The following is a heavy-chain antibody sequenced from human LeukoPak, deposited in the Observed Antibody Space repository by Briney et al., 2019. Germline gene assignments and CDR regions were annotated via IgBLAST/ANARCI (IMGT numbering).Heavy chain of an antibody. D-gene: IGHD3-22*01. CDR1: GFAFSDHY. CDR2: IRNKVNSNTA. Sequence: GGSLRLSCAASGFAFSDHYMDWVRQAPGKGLEWIGRIRNKVNSNTAEYAASVKGRFTISRDDSENLLYPQVNSLKTEDTAVYYCTRDGRYYDSSGYYSAEYFQHWGQGTLVTVSS. V-gene: IGHV3-72*01. CDR3: TRDGRYYDSSGYYSAEYFQH. J-gene: IGHJ1*01.